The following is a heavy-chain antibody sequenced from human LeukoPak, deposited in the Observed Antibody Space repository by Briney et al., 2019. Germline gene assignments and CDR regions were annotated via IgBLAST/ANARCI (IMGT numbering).Heavy chain of an antibody. CDR1: GGTFSSYA. CDR3: ARGRVGAVPFDY. J-gene: IGHJ4*02. D-gene: IGHD1-26*01. CDR2: IIPIFGTA. Sequence: SVKVSCKASGGTFSSYAISWVRQAPGQGLEWVGGIIPIFGTANYAQKFQGRVTITTDESTSTAYMELSSLRSEDTAVYYCARGRVGAVPFDYWGQGTLVTVSS. V-gene: IGHV1-69*05.